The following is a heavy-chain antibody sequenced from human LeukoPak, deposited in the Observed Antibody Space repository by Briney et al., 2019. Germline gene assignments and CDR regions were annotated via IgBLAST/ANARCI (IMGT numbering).Heavy chain of an antibody. J-gene: IGHJ4*02. CDR3: ARGVIAAAPY. CDR2: INHSGST. D-gene: IGHD6-13*01. Sequence: KPSQTLSLTCAVYGGSFSGYYWSWIRQPPGKGLEWIGEINHSGSTNYNPSLKSRVTISVDTSKNQFSLKLSSVTAADTAVYYCARGVIAAAPYWGQGTLVTVSS. V-gene: IGHV4-34*01. CDR1: GGSFSGYY.